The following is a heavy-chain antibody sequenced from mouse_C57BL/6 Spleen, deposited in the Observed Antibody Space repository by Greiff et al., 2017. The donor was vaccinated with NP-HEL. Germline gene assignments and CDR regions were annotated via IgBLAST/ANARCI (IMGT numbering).Heavy chain of an antibody. Sequence: QVQLKQSGPELVKPGASVKISCKASGYSFTSYYIHWVKQRPGQGLEWIGWIYPGSGNTKYNEKFKGKATLTADTSSSTAYMQLSSLTSEDSAVYYCARSMAAQAKDAMDYWGQGTSVTVSS. V-gene: IGHV1-66*01. CDR1: GYSFTSYY. CDR3: ARSMAAQAKDAMDY. J-gene: IGHJ4*01. D-gene: IGHD3-2*02. CDR2: IYPGSGNT.